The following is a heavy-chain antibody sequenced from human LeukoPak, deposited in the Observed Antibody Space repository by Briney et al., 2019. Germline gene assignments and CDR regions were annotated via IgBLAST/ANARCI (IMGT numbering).Heavy chain of an antibody. CDR3: ARRYYDFWSGYSYYFDY. Sequence: GGSLRLSCTASGFTFSRYWMSWVRQAPGKGLEWVANINQDGSEKDYVDSVKGRFTISRDNAKNSLYLQMDSLRAEDTAVYSCARRYYDFWSGYSYYFDYWGQGTLVTVSS. CDR2: INQDGSEK. D-gene: IGHD3-3*01. V-gene: IGHV3-7*01. CDR1: GFTFSRYW. J-gene: IGHJ4*02.